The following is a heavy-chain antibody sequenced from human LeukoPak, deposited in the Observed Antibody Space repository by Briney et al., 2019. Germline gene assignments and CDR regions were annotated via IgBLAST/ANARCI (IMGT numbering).Heavy chain of an antibody. CDR3: ATYTQHFGAPGGADY. CDR1: RLTFSGYW. J-gene: IGHJ4*02. CDR2: INKDGSEK. D-gene: IGHD2-8*02. V-gene: IGHV3-7*03. Sequence: GGSLRLSCVVSRLTFSGYWMRWVRQAPGRGLEWVAAINKDGSEKRYVDSVEGRFTISRDNARNSVYLQMTSLGAEDTAVYYCATYTQHFGAPGGADYWGLGTLVTVSS.